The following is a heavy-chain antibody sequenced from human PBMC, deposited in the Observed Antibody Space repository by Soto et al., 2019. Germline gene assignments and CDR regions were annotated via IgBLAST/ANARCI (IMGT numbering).Heavy chain of an antibody. D-gene: IGHD1-26*01. CDR2: VSPIFGTT. CDR1: GGSFSSPT. Sequence: QVQLVQSGAEVKKPGSSVKVSCKASGGSFSSPTVSWVRVAPGQGLEWMGGVSPIFGTTNYAQKFQGRVTITADASSGTAYLDLNSLKSDDTAVYFCAGGGSSGGWYFDLWGRGTLVTVSS. V-gene: IGHV1-69*01. J-gene: IGHJ2*01. CDR3: AGGGSSGGWYFDL.